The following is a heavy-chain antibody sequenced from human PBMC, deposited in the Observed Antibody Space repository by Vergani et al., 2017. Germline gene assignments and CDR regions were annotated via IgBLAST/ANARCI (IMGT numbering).Heavy chain of an antibody. CDR1: GGTFSSYA. CDR3: ASMGDSVYGRTYSGWFDP. V-gene: IGHV1-69*01. Sequence: QVQLVQSGAEVKKPGSSVKVSCKASGGTFSSYAISWVRQAPGQGLEWMGGIIPIFGTANYAQKFQGRVTITADESTSTAYMELSSLRSEDTAVYYCASMGDSVYGRTYSGWFDPWGQGTLVTVSS. D-gene: IGHD5/OR15-5a*01. J-gene: IGHJ5*02. CDR2: IIPIFGTA.